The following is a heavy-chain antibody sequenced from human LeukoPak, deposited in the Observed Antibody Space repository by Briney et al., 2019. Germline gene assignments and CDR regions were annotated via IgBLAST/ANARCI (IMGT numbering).Heavy chain of an antibody. V-gene: IGHV1-2*02. J-gene: IGHJ6*03. CDR3: ARDPSYNFRSGPSLYMDV. Sequence: GASVKVSCKASGYTFTGYYMHWVRQAPGQGLEWMAWINPNSGDTKYAQKFQGRVTMTRDTSMRTVYMELSRLRSDDTAVYYCARDPSYNFRSGPSLYMDVWGKGTTVTVSS. CDR2: INPNSGDT. CDR1: GYTFTGYY. D-gene: IGHD3-3*01.